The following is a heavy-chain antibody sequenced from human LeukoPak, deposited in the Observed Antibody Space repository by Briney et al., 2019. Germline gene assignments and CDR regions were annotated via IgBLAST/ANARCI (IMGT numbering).Heavy chain of an antibody. D-gene: IGHD3-10*01. CDR3: ASVWFGEFPYYYYYMDV. V-gene: IGHV4-31*03. CDR1: GGSISSGGYY. J-gene: IGHJ6*03. CDR2: IYYSGST. Sequence: SETLSLTCTVSGGSISSGGYYWRWIRQHPGKRLEWIGYIYYSGSTYYNPSLKSRVTISVDTSKNQFSLKLSSVTAADTAVYYCASVWFGEFPYYYYYMDVWGKGTTVTVSS.